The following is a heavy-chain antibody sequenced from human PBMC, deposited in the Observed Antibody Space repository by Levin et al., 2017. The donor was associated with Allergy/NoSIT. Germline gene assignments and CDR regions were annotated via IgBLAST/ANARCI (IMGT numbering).Heavy chain of an antibody. D-gene: IGHD6-19*01. CDR1: GYTFTSYG. V-gene: IGHV1-18*01. CDR3: ARGPAGYSSGWYLSYKGVSYYYYGMDV. CDR2: ISAYNGNT. J-gene: IGHJ6*02. Sequence: ASVKVSCKASGYTFTSYGISWVRQAPGQGLEWMGWISAYNGNTNYAQKLQGRVTMTTDTSTSTAYMELRSLRSDDTAVYYCARGPAGYSSGWYLSYKGVSYYYYGMDVWGQGTTVTVSS.